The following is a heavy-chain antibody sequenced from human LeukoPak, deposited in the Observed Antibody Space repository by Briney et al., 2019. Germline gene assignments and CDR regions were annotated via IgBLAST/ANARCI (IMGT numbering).Heavy chain of an antibody. D-gene: IGHD1-1*01. CDR1: AFIFSGHW. V-gene: IGHV3-48*02. CDR3: ARGNWNHYYYGMDV. CDR2: ISSTSSTI. J-gene: IGHJ6*02. Sequence: GGSLRLSCEGSAFIFSGHWMNWVRQTPGKGLEWVSYISSTSSTIYYADSVKGRFTISRDNAKNSLYLQMNSLRDEDTSVYYCARGNWNHYYYGMDVWGQGTTVTVSS.